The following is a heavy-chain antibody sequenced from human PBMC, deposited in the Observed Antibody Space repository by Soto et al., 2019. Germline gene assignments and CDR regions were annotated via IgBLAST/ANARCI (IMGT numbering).Heavy chain of an antibody. Sequence: PGGSLRLSCAASGFTFSSYGMHWVRQAPGKGLEWVAVISYDGSNKYYADSVKGRFTISRDNSKNTLYLQMNSLRAEDTAVYYCAKDRGPRPTWLWPPAGDYPNDYWGQGTLVTVSS. V-gene: IGHV3-30*18. CDR1: GFTFSSYG. CDR2: ISYDGSNK. CDR3: AKDRGPRPTWLWPPAGDYPNDY. D-gene: IGHD5-18*01. J-gene: IGHJ4*02.